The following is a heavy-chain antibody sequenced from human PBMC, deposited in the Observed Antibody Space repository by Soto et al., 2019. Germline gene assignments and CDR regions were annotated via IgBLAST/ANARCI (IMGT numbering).Heavy chain of an antibody. CDR2: IVVGSGNT. CDR1: GFTFTSSA. V-gene: IGHV1-58*01. CDR3: AADPRITMVRGVIITCPYFDY. J-gene: IGHJ4*02. D-gene: IGHD3-10*01. Sequence: GASVKVSCKASGFTFTSSAVQWVRQARGQRLEWIGWIVVGSGNTNYAQKFQERVTITRDMSTSTAYMELSSLRSEDTAVYYCAADPRITMVRGVIITCPYFDYWGQGTLVTVSS.